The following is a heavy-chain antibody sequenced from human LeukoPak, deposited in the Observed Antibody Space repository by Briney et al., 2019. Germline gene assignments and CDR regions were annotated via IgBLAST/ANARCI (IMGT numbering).Heavy chain of an antibody. Sequence: PGASLRLSCAASGFTFSNYAMSWVRQAPGKGLEWVSAILGSGGSTYYADSVKGRFTVSRDNSGSTLYLQMKSLRAEDTALYYCAKWGDYDVLTGYYVPDYWGQGTRVTVSS. D-gene: IGHD3-9*01. CDR1: GFTFSNYA. CDR2: ILGSGGST. J-gene: IGHJ4*02. V-gene: IGHV3-23*01. CDR3: AKWGDYDVLTGYYVPDY.